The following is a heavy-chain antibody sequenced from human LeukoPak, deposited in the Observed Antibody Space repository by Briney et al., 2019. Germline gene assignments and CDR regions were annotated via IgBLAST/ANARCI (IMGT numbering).Heavy chain of an antibody. D-gene: IGHD3-22*01. CDR1: GYTLTELS. CDR3: ATAGRHYDSSGRFDY. V-gene: IGHV1-24*01. Sequence: KPGASVKVSCKVSGYTLTELSMHWVRQAPGKGLEWMGGFDPEDGETIYAQKFQGRVTMTEDTSTDTAYMELSSLRSEDTAVYYCATAGRHYDSSGRFDYWGQGTLVTVSS. J-gene: IGHJ4*02. CDR2: FDPEDGET.